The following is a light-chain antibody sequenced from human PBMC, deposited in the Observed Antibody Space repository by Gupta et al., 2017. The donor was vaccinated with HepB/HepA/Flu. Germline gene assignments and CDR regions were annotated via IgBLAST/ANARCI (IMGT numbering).Light chain of an antibody. CDR2: KNI. J-gene: IGLJ2*01. V-gene: IGLV1-40*01. CDR3: QSYDIMSADMWR. Sequence: QSVLTQPPSVSGAPGQRVTISCTGTSSNIGAGYDVHWYQQFPGKAPRRLIHKNINRPSGVPDRFSGSKSGTSASLAIAGLQAEDEADYYCQSYDIMSADMWRFGGGTK. CDR1: SSNIGAGYD.